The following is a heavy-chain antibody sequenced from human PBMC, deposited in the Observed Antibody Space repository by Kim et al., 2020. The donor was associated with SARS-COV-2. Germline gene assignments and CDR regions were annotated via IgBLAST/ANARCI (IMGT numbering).Heavy chain of an antibody. Sequence: GGSLRLSCAASGFTFSNAWMSWVRQAPGKGLEWVGRIKSKTDGGTTDYAAPVKGRFTISRDDSKNTLYLQMNSLKTEDTAVYYCTTYPPQLITMIVVVTHDAFDIWGQGTMVTVSS. CDR3: TTYPPQLITMIVVVTHDAFDI. V-gene: IGHV3-15*01. CDR1: GFTFSNAW. CDR2: IKSKTDGGTT. J-gene: IGHJ3*02. D-gene: IGHD3-22*01.